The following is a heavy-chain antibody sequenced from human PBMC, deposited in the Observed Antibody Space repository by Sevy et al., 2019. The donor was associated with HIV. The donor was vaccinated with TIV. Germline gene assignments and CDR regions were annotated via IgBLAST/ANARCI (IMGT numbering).Heavy chain of an antibody. J-gene: IGHJ4*02. CDR1: GFIFSTYA. D-gene: IGHD2-2*01. Sequence: GGSLRLSCAASGFIFSTYAMSWVRQAPGKGLECVSAISGSGGSTYYADSGKGRFTISRDISKNTLYLQMNSLRAEDTAVYYCAKDPALYCSSTSCSIYWGQGTLVTVSS. CDR3: AKDPALYCSSTSCSIY. CDR2: ISGSGGST. V-gene: IGHV3-23*01.